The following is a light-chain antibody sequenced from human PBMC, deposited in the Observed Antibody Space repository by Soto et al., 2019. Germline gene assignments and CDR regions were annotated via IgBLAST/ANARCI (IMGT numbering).Light chain of an antibody. J-gene: IGLJ2*01. CDR1: SSDVGGYNY. CDR3: SSYTSSSTEV. CDR2: DVS. V-gene: IGLV2-14*01. Sequence: QSALTQPASVSGSPGQSITISCTGTSSDVGGYNYVSWYQQHPGKAPKLMIYDVSNRPSGVSNRFSGSKSCNTASLTISGLQAEDEADYYCSSYTSSSTEVFGGGTKVTVL.